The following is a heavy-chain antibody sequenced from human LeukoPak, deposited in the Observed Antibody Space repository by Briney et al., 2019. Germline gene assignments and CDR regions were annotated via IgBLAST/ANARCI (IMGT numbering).Heavy chain of an antibody. CDR2: ISWNSGSI. CDR3: AKDTDGYNEAFDY. J-gene: IGHJ4*02. D-gene: IGHD5-24*01. Sequence: GRSLRLSCVASGFTFDDYAMHWVRQAPGKGLEWVSGISWNSGSIGYADSVKGRFTISRDNAKNSLYLQMNSLRAEDTALYYCAKDTDGYNEAFDYWGQGTLVTVSS. CDR1: GFTFDDYA. V-gene: IGHV3-9*01.